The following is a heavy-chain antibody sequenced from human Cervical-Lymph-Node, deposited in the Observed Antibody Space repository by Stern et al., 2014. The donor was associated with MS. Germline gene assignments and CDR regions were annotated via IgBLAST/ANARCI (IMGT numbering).Heavy chain of an antibody. CDR2: ITNVGST. Sequence: EVQLVESGGGVIQPGGALRLSCTASGFTVSRDYMTWVRQAPRQGLEWVSLITNVGSTFYTDSVKGRFTISRDDSKNTVYLHMTSLRAEDTAMYYCARDTSSPERSDWWGQGTLVTVSS. V-gene: IGHV3-53*01. CDR1: GFTVSRDY. D-gene: IGHD1-1*01. J-gene: IGHJ4*02. CDR3: ARDTSSPERSDW.